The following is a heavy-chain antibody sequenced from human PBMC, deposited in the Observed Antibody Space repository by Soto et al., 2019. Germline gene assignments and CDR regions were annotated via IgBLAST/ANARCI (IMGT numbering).Heavy chain of an antibody. CDR2: IIPILGIA. Sequence: QVQLVQSGAEVKKPGSSVKVSCKASGGTFSSYTISWVRQAPGQGLEWMGRIIPILGIANYAQKFQGRVTITADKSTSTAYMELSSLRSEDTAVYYCARDTTYYDSSGYTDYWGQGTLVTVFS. V-gene: IGHV1-69*08. D-gene: IGHD3-22*01. CDR1: GGTFSSYT. CDR3: ARDTTYYDSSGYTDY. J-gene: IGHJ4*02.